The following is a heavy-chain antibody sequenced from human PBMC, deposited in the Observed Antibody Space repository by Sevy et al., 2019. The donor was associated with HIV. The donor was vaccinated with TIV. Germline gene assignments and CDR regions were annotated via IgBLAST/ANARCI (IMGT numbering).Heavy chain of an antibody. CDR2: IRYSGST. J-gene: IGHJ4*02. Sequence: SETLSLTCTVSGASISSSGYYWGWNRHPPGKGLEWIASIRYSGSTYYNPYLRSRVTISADASKNQFSLKLNSVTAADTAVYYCAGPILTYRSGWSYYDHWGQGTVVTVSS. CDR3: AGPILTYRSGWSYYDH. CDR1: GASISSSGYY. D-gene: IGHD6-19*01. V-gene: IGHV4-39*01.